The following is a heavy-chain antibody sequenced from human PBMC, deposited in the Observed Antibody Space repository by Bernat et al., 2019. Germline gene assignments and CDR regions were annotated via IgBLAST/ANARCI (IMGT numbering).Heavy chain of an antibody. Sequence: EVQLVQSGTEVKKPGESLKISCKGSGYTFSNYWIAWVRQMPGKGVEWMGIIYPGDSDTRYSPSFQGQVTISADKSISTAYLQWGGLQASDTAIYYCARLKTFYNPVDYWGQGTLVTVSS. CDR1: GYTFSNYW. V-gene: IGHV5-51*01. J-gene: IGHJ4*02. D-gene: IGHD1-14*01. CDR2: IYPGDSDT. CDR3: ARLKTFYNPVDY.